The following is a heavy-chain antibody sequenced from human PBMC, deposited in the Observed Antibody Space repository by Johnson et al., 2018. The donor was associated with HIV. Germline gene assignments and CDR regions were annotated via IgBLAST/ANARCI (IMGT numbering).Heavy chain of an antibody. CDR3: ARGGIIHDAFDI. D-gene: IGHD1-1*01. Sequence: QVQLVESGGGLVQPGGSLRLSCAASGFTFSSYGMHWVRQAPGKGLEWVSRINWNGANTAYADSVKGRFTISRDNSKNTLYLQMSSLRAEDTAVYYCARGGIIHDAFDIWGQGTMVTVSS. J-gene: IGHJ3*02. V-gene: IGHV3-NL1*01. CDR1: GFTFSSYG. CDR2: INWNGANT.